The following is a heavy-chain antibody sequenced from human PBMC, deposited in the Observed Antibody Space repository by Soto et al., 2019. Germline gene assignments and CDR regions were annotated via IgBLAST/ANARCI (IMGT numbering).Heavy chain of an antibody. CDR3: ARGGYCSGGSCSGWFDS. D-gene: IGHD2-15*01. Sequence: QVQLQQSGPGLVKPSDTLSLTCAVSGFSLTTNNWWTWARPPPGKGLGWVGEIYQTGNTNYNPALNSRGSASLAKSNNQFFLKLPSVTAADPAIYYCARGGYCSGGSCSGWFDSWGQGTLVTVSS. J-gene: IGHJ5*01. CDR2: IYQTGNT. V-gene: IGHV4-4*02. CDR1: GFSLTTNNW.